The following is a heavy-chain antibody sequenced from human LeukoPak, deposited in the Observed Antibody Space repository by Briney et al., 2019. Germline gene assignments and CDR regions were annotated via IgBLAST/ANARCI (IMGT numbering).Heavy chain of an antibody. V-gene: IGHV4-61*02. CDR3: ARVKREGATQDWFDP. CDR1: GGSISSGSYY. J-gene: IGHJ5*02. CDR2: IYTSGNT. Sequence: SQTLSLTCTVSGGSISSGSYYWSWIRQPAGKGLEWIGRIYTSGNTNYNPSLKSRVTISVDTSKNQFSLTLSSVTAADTAVYYCARVKREGATQDWFDPWGQGTLVTVSS. D-gene: IGHD1-26*01.